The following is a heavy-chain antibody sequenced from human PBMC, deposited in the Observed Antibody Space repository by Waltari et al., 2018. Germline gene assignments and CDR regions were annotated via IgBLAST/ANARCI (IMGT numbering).Heavy chain of an antibody. CDR1: GFTFSSYG. CDR3: AKDFTYDYGDYGYFDY. J-gene: IGHJ4*02. CDR2: IRYDGSNK. D-gene: IGHD4-17*01. V-gene: IGHV3-30*02. Sequence: QVQLVESGGGVVQPGGSLRLSCAASGFTFSSYGMHWVRQAPGKGLEGVAFIRYDGSNKYYADSVKGRFTISRDNSKNTLYLQMNSLRAEDTAVYYCAKDFTYDYGDYGYFDYWGQGTLVTVSS.